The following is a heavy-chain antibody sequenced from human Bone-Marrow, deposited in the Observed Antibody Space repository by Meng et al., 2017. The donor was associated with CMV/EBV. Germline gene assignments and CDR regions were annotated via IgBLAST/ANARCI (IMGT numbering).Heavy chain of an antibody. V-gene: IGHV3-15*01. Sequence: GESLKISCAASGFTFSNAWMSWVRQAPGKGLEWVGRIKSKTDGGTTDYAAPVKGRFTISRDDSKNTLYLQMNSLKTEDTAVYYCTTGSSSGWYPYYYYYGMDVWAQGTTVTVSS. CDR3: TTGSSSGWYPYYYYYGMDV. CDR2: IKSKTDGGTT. CDR1: GFTFSNAW. J-gene: IGHJ6*02. D-gene: IGHD6-19*01.